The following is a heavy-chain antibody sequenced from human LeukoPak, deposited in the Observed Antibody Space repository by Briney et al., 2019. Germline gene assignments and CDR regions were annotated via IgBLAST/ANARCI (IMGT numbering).Heavy chain of an antibody. V-gene: IGHV4-59*08. CDR2: IYYSGST. CDR3: ARLWSSSWSVNWFDP. J-gene: IGHJ5*02. CDR1: GGSFSGYY. Sequence: SETLSLTCAVYGGSFSGYYWSWIRQPPGKGLEWIGYIYYSGSTNYNPSLKSRVTISVDTSKNQFSLKLSSVTAADTAVYYCARLWSSSWSVNWFDPWGQGTLVTVSS. D-gene: IGHD6-13*01.